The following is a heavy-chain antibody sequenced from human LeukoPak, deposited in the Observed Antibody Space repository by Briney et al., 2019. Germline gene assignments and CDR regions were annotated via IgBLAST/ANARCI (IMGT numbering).Heavy chain of an antibody. J-gene: IGHJ4*02. CDR1: GYTLTELS. CDR3: ATETGNFYFYS. CDR2: FDPGDDEI. D-gene: IGHD1-7*01. Sequence: GASVKVSCKVSGYTLTELSMHWVRQAPGKGLEWMGGFDPGDDEIIYAQRFQGRVTMTEDASTDTAYMELRSLRSEDTAVNYCATETGNFYFYSWGQGTLVTVSS. V-gene: IGHV1-24*01.